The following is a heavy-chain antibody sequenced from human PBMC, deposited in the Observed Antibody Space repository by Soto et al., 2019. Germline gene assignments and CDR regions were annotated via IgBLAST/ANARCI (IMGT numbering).Heavy chain of an antibody. Sequence: TGGSLRLSCAASGFTFSSYGMHWVRQAQGKGLEWVTFISYDGSNKYYADSVKGRVTVSRDNSKNTQYLQMNSLRAEDTAVYFCAKALGELSPESFDYWGRGTLVTVSS. CDR2: ISYDGSNK. V-gene: IGHV3-30*18. J-gene: IGHJ4*02. CDR3: AKALGELSPESFDY. CDR1: GFTFSSYG. D-gene: IGHD3-16*02.